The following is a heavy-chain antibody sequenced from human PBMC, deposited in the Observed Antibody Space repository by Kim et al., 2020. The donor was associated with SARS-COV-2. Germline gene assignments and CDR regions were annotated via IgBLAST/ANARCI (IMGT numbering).Heavy chain of an antibody. CDR1: GGSISSYY. D-gene: IGHD6-19*01. J-gene: IGHJ4*02. V-gene: IGHV4-59*08. CDR3: ARHRSGWYPGADPTYFDY. Sequence: SETLSLTCTVSGGSISSYYWSWIRQPPGKGLEWIGYIYYSGSTNYNPSLKSRVTISVDTSKNQFSLKLSSVTAADTAVYYCARHRSGWYPGADPTYFDYWGQGTLVTVSS. CDR2: IYYSGST.